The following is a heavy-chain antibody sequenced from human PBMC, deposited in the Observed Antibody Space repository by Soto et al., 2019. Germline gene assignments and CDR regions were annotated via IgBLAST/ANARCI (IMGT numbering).Heavy chain of an antibody. Sequence: EVQLLESGGGLVQPGGSLRLSCAASGFTFSSYAMSWVRQAPGKGLEWVSAISGSGGSTYYADSVKGRFTISRDNSKNTLYLQMNSLRDEDTAVYYCAKGGSTSRGPYYYGMDVWGQGTTVTVSS. J-gene: IGHJ6*02. CDR3: AKGGSTSRGPYYYGMDV. CDR2: ISGSGGST. D-gene: IGHD2-2*01. V-gene: IGHV3-23*01. CDR1: GFTFSSYA.